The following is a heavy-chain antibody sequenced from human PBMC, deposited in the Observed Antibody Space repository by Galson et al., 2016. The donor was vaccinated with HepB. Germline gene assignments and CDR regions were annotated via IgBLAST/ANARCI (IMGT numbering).Heavy chain of an antibody. CDR3: ATARYYDFLSGNYTFYYGMDV. J-gene: IGHJ6*02. Sequence: SETLSLTCTVSGGSIKSYYWGWVRQPPGKGLEWIGSIYYVGSTSYNPSLKSRVTMAIDMSKHQFSLVMRSVTAADTGVYYCATARYYDFLSGNYTFYYGMDVWGQGIMVTVSS. CDR1: GGSIKSYY. CDR2: IYYVGST. V-gene: IGHV4-59*04. D-gene: IGHD3-3*01.